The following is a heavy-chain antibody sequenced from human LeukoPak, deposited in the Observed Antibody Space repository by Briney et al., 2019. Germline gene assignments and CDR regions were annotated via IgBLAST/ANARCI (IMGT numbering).Heavy chain of an antibody. CDR3: GYSGYESGFDY. Sequence: SETLSLTCAVYGGSFSGFYWRWIRQPPGKGLEWIGEINHSGSTNYTPSLKSRVAISVDTSKNQVSLKLSSATAADTAVYYCGYSGYESGFDYWGQGTLVTVSS. CDR2: INHSGST. CDR1: GGSFSGFY. D-gene: IGHD5-12*01. J-gene: IGHJ4*02. V-gene: IGHV4-34*01.